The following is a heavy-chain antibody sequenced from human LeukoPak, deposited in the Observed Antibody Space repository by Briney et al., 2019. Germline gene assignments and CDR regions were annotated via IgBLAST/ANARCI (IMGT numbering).Heavy chain of an antibody. D-gene: IGHD6-19*01. J-gene: IGHJ5*02. CDR1: GFTFSSYG. CDR2: IRYDGSNK. Sequence: PGGSLRLSCAASGFTFSSYGMHWVRQAPGKGLEWVAFIRYDGSNKYYADSVKGRFTISRDNSKNTLYLQMNSLRAEDTAVYYCAKDPSDGYSSGWYNWFDPWGQGTLVTVSS. V-gene: IGHV3-30*02. CDR3: AKDPSDGYSSGWYNWFDP.